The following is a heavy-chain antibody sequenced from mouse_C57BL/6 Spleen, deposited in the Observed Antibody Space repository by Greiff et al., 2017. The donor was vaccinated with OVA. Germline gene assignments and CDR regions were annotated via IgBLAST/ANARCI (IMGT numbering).Heavy chain of an antibody. CDR2: IHPNSGST. V-gene: IGHV1-64*01. Sequence: QVQLKQPGAELVKPGASVKLSRKASGYTFTSYWMHWVKQRPGQGLEWIGMIHPNSGSTNYNEKFKSKATLTVDKSSSTAYMQLSSLTSEDSAVYYCARRDSLYYFDYWGQGTTLTVSS. J-gene: IGHJ2*01. CDR3: ARRDSLYYFDY. CDR1: GYTFTSYW.